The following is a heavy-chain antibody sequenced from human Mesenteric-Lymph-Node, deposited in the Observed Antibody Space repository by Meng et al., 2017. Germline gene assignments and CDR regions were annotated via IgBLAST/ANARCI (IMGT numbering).Heavy chain of an antibody. CDR3: ARDTSTSLDY. V-gene: IGHV3-72*01. D-gene: IGHD2/OR15-2a*01. J-gene: IGHJ4*02. Sequence: EVQLVESGGGLVQPGGFLRLSYAASGFTFTDHYMDWVRQAPGKGLEWVGRITNTPNRYPTNYAASVKGRFTISRDDSKNSLYLEMNSLKIEDTAVYYCARDTSTSLDYWGQGALVTVSS. CDR2: ITNTPNRYPT. CDR1: GFTFTDHY.